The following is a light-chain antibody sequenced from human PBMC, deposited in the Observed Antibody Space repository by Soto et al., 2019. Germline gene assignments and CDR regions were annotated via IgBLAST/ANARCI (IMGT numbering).Light chain of an antibody. Sequence: QSALTQPPSASGSPGQSVTISCTGTGSDVGAYKYVSWYQQHPGKAPRLIIYEVTKRPSGVPDRFSGSKSGNTASLTVSGLQAGDEADYYCGSYGGSNNYVFGTGTKLTVL. CDR3: GSYGGSNNYV. J-gene: IGLJ1*01. V-gene: IGLV2-8*01. CDR2: EVT. CDR1: GSDVGAYKY.